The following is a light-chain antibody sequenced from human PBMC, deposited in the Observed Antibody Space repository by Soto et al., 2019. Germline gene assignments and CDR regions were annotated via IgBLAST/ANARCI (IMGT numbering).Light chain of an antibody. CDR1: QSVSSK. V-gene: IGKV3-15*01. CDR3: QQYNNWPPA. Sequence: IVMTQSPATLSVSPVERATLSCRASQSVSSKLAWYQQKPGQAPRLLIYGASTRATGIPARFSGSGSGTEFTLTISRLQSEEWAVYDGQQYNNWPPAVGQGTKVDIK. J-gene: IGKJ1*01. CDR2: GAS.